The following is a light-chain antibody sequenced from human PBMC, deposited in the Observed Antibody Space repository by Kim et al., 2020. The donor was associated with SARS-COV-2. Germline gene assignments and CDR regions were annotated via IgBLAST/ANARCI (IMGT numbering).Light chain of an antibody. V-gene: IGKV3-15*01. CDR1: QSGSTY. J-gene: IGKJ1*01. CDR2: GAS. Sequence: ASPRASTPCSFSPSQSGSTYFSCYQQNPGPAPRLLIYGASTTATGLPARFGGSGSGTLFPPTISLQQSDDFAVYYWQQYNNSHSTFGQGTKVEIK. CDR3: QQYNNSHST.